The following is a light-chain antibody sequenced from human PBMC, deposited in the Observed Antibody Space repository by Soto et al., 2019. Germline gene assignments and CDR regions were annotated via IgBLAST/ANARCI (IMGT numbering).Light chain of an antibody. Sequence: VLTQSPVTLSLSPGERATLSCRASQSVNAYLAWYQQKPGQAPRLLIYDASSRATGIPATFSGSGSGTEFTLSISSLQSEHLGVYYCQQDSSWPLTFGGGTKVDIK. J-gene: IGKJ4*01. CDR3: QQDSSWPLT. CDR1: QSVNAY. V-gene: IGKV3-11*01. CDR2: DAS.